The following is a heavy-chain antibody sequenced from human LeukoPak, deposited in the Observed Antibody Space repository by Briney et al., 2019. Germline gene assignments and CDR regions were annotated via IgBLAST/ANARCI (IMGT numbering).Heavy chain of an antibody. CDR3: ANLLSLYYYDSSGSLPGVFDY. CDR1: GFTFSSYV. J-gene: IGHJ4*02. Sequence: GGSLRLSCAASGFTFSSYVMSWVRQAPGKGLEWVSGISGSGASTYYADSAKGRFTISRDNSKNTLYLQMNSLRAEDTAVYYCANLLSLYYYDSSGSLPGVFDYWGQGTLVTVSS. D-gene: IGHD3-22*01. V-gene: IGHV3-23*01. CDR2: ISGSGAST.